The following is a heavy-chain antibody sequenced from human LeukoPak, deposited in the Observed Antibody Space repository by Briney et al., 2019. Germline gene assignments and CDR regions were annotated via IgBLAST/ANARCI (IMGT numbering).Heavy chain of an antibody. CDR1: GFTFSSYG. D-gene: IGHD6-19*01. V-gene: IGHV3-66*01. Sequence: GGSLRLSCAASGFTFSSYGMHWVRQAPGKGLEWVSVIYSGGSTYYADSVKGRFTISRDNSKNTLYLQMNSLRAEDTAVYYCARDGDSSGWFSFYFDYWGQGTLVTVSS. CDR2: IYSGGST. CDR3: ARDGDSSGWFSFYFDY. J-gene: IGHJ4*02.